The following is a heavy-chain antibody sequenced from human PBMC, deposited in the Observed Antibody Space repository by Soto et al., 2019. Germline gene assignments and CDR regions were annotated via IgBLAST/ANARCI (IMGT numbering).Heavy chain of an antibody. D-gene: IGHD5-18*01. CDR1: GGSLATTSYY. J-gene: IGHJ4*02. CDR2: IYYTGST. CDR3: ARAHPAYTGYSYGYLFDY. V-gene: IGHV4-39*07. Sequence: SETLSLTCIVSGGSLATTSYYWGWIRQPPGKGLGRIGNIYYTGSTNYSPSLKSRVTISVDTSKNQFSLKLSSVTAADTAVYYCARAHPAYTGYSYGYLFDYWGQGTLVTVSS.